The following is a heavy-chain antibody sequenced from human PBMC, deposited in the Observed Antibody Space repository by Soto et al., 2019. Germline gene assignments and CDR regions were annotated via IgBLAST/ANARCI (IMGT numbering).Heavy chain of an antibody. Sequence: EVQLVQSGAEVKKPGESLRISCKGSGYSFTSYWISWVRQMPGKGLEWMGRIDPSDSYTNYSPSFQGHVTISADKSISTAYLQWSSLKASDTAMYYCARQPKGYTVTTSRGGSWGQGTLVTVSS. CDR2: IDPSDSYT. CDR1: GYSFTSYW. V-gene: IGHV5-10-1*03. J-gene: IGHJ4*02. D-gene: IGHD4-17*01. CDR3: ARQPKGYTVTTSRGGS.